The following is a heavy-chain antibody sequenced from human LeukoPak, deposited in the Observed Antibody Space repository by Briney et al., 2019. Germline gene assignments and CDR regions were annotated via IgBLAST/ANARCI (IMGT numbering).Heavy chain of an antibody. D-gene: IGHD3-22*01. CDR1: GGSISSSSYY. CDR2: IYYSGST. Sequence: SETLSLTCTVSGGSISSSSYYWGWIRQPPGKGLEWIGSIYYSGSTYYNPSLKSRVTISVDTSKNQFSLKLGSVTAADTAVYYCARRNYYDSSGTDYWGQGTLVTVSS. V-gene: IGHV4-39*01. CDR3: ARRNYYDSSGTDY. J-gene: IGHJ4*02.